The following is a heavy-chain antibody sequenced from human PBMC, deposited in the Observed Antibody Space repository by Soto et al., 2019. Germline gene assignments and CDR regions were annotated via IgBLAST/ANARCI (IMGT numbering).Heavy chain of an antibody. D-gene: IGHD3-16*01. V-gene: IGHV4-59*01. J-gene: IGHJ4*02. CDR1: AASFSKYY. Sequence: SENLSRTCNISAASFSKYYWTWFRQPPGKGLEWIGYIYFNGNTKYNPSLEGRLTISIDTSKKEFSLKLTSVTAADAAVYYCASVTFGGIVLAHWGQGTLVTVS. CDR2: IYFNGNT. CDR3: ASVTFGGIVLAH.